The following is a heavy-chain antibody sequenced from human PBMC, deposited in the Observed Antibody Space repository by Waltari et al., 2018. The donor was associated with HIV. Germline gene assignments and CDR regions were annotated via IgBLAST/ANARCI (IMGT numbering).Heavy chain of an antibody. D-gene: IGHD1-26*01. CDR3: AKDRGPLMGATRTGLDT. CDR2: VIWDSRSI. J-gene: IGHJ5*02. Sequence: EVQLVESGGGLVHPGRSLRLSCAASGFSFDDHAMHWVRQTPEKGLEWVSGVIWDSRSIGYADSGKGRFTISRDNAENSLYLQMSSVRAEDTAFYYCAKDRGPLMGATRTGLDTWGQGTLVTVSS. V-gene: IGHV3-9*01. CDR1: GFSFDDHA.